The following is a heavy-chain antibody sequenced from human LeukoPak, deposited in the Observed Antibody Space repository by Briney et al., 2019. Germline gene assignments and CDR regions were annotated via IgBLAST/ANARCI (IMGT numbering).Heavy chain of an antibody. V-gene: IGHV1-8*01. CDR3: AKERLSSGYFDY. Sequence: ASVTVSFKASGYTFTNYDVHWVGQAAGQGVEGMGWMSPNSGNTGYAQKFQGRVAMTRDTSMSTAFLELSSLRSEDTAVYYCAKERLSSGYFDYWGQGTLVTVSS. CDR2: MSPNSGNT. CDR1: GYTFTNYD. J-gene: IGHJ4*02. D-gene: IGHD3-22*01.